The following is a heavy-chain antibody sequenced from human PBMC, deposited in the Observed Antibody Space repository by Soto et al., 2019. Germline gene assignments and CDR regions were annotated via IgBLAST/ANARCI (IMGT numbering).Heavy chain of an antibody. J-gene: IGHJ5*02. Sequence: PSESLSLTCTVSGGSISSSSYYWGWIRQPPGKGLEWIGSIYYSGSTYYNPSPKSRVTISVDTSKNQFSLKLSSVTAADTAVYYRATKYSSSWYCFDPWGQGTLVTVSS. D-gene: IGHD6-13*01. CDR1: GGSISSSSYY. V-gene: IGHV4-39*01. CDR2: IYYSGST. CDR3: ATKYSSSWYCFDP.